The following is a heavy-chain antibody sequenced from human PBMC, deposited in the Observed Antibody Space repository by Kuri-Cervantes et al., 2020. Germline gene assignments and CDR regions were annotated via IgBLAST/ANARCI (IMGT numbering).Heavy chain of an antibody. CDR3: ARDDLAAAVDY. D-gene: IGHD6-13*01. CDR2: ISSSGSTI. Sequence: LSLTCAASGFTFSSYEMNWVRQAPGKGLEWVSYISSSGSTIYYADSVKGRFTISRDNAKNSLYLQMNSLRAEDTAVYYCARDDLAAAVDYWGQGTLVTVSS. J-gene: IGHJ4*02. CDR1: GFTFSSYE. V-gene: IGHV3-48*03.